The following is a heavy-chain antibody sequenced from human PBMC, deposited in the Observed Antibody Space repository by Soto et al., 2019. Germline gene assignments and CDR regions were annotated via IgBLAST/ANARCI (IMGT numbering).Heavy chain of an antibody. CDR1: GGTFSSYA. D-gene: IGHD2-15*01. J-gene: IGHJ4*02. CDR2: IIPIFGTA. CDR3: ARESRYCSGGSCYFLPGIDY. V-gene: IGHV1-69*12. Sequence: QVQLVQSGAEVKKPGSSVKVSCKASGGTFSSYAISWVRQAPGQGLEWMGGIIPIFGTANYAQKFQGRVTITADESTSTDYMGLSSLRSEDTAVYYCARESRYCSGGSCYFLPGIDYWGQGTLVTVSS.